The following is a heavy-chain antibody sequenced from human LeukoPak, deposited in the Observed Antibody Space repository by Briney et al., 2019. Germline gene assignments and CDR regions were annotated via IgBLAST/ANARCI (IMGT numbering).Heavy chain of an antibody. CDR3: ARPPFGDSSFAY. Sequence: PSETLSLTCTVSVGSISSYYWGWIRQPPGKGLEWIGYIFHSGSTNSNPSLKSRVSISVDTSKNQFSLNLRFVTAADTAVYYCARPPFGDSSFAYWAREPWSPSPQ. CDR2: IFHSGST. CDR1: VGSISSYY. D-gene: IGHD3-16*01. V-gene: IGHV4-59*01. J-gene: IGHJ4*02.